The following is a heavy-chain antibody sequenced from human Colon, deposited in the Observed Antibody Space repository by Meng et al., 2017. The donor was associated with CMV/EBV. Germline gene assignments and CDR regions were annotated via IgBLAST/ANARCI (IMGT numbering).Heavy chain of an antibody. CDR3: AKGVCSGTSCSCSH. D-gene: IGHD2-2*01. J-gene: IGHJ4*02. CDR1: GFCCSSYS. Sequence: ASGFCCSSYSMGWCRQAPGKGPGRVSSISGSVASTCYADSEKGRYTISRDNSKNTLYLQMNSLRAEDTAVYYCAKGVCSGTSCSCSHWGQGTLVTVSS. V-gene: IGHV3-23*01. CDR2: ISGSVAST.